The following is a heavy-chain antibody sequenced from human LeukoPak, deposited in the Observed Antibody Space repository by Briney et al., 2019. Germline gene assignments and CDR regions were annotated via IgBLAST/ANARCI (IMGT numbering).Heavy chain of an antibody. CDR3: TISYYYDSSGPLGYYFYMDV. CDR1: GFTIGDYA. Sequence: GGSLRLSCTASGFTIGDYAMSWVRQAPGKGLEWVGFIRSKAYGGTTEYAASVKGRFTISRDDSKSIAYLQMNSLKTEDTAVYYCTISYYYDSSGPLGYYFYMDVWGKGTTVAVSS. V-gene: IGHV3-49*04. CDR2: IRSKAYGGTT. J-gene: IGHJ6*03. D-gene: IGHD3-22*01.